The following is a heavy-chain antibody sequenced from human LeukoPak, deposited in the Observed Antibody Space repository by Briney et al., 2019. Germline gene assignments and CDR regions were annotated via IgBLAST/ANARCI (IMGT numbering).Heavy chain of an antibody. V-gene: IGHV1-8*01. CDR2: MNPNSGNT. CDR3: ARRARWYYGMDV. Sequence: ASVKVSCKASGYTFTSYDINWVRQATGQGLEWMGWMNPNSGNTGYAQKFQGRVTMTRNTSISTAYMELSSLRSEDTAVYYCARRARWYYGMDVWGQGTTVTVSS. CDR1: GYTFTSYD. J-gene: IGHJ6*02.